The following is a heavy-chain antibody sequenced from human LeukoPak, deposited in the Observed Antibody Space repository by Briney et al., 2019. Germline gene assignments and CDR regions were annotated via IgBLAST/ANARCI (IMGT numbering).Heavy chain of an antibody. D-gene: IGHD6-25*01. CDR3: ARSSGTGTLSY. Sequence: SETLSLTCTVSGDSISRSTYYWAWIRQPPGKGLEWIGSVYYGRSPYFNPSLESRATISVDTSKNHFSLKMSSVTAADTAVYYCARSSGTGTLSYWGQGTLVTVSS. CDR2: VYYGRSP. V-gene: IGHV4-39*02. CDR1: GDSISRSTYY. J-gene: IGHJ4*02.